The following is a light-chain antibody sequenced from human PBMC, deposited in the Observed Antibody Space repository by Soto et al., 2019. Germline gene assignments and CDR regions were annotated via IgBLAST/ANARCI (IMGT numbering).Light chain of an antibody. J-gene: IGKJ2*01. CDR3: QHYNSS. CDR1: QSIGSW. Sequence: DIQMTQSPSTLSASVGDRVTITCRASQSIGSWLAWYQQKPGKAPKLLIYKASSLEGGVPSRFSGSGSGTEFTLTISSLQPDDFATYYCQHYNSSFGQGTKLEIK. V-gene: IGKV1-5*03. CDR2: KAS.